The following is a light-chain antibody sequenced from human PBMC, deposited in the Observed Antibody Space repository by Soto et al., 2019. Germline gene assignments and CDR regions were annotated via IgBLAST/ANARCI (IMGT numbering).Light chain of an antibody. J-gene: IGKJ4*01. CDR2: DAS. CDR1: QSVDSY. CDR3: QQRSNWPLT. V-gene: IGKV3-11*01. Sequence: EIVLTQSPGTLSLSPGERATLSCRASQSVDSYLAWYQQKPGQAPRLLIYDASNRATGIPARFSGSGSGTDFTLTISSLGPEDFAVYYCQQRSNWPLTFGGGTKVEIK.